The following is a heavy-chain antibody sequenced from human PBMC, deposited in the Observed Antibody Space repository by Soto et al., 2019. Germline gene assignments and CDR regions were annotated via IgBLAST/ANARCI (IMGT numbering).Heavy chain of an antibody. CDR2: IKSKTDGGTT. J-gene: IGHJ4*02. CDR3: TTVYYGSGSYSKYPFDY. V-gene: IGHV3-15*01. Sequence: GGSLRLSCAASGFTFSNAWMSWVRQAPGKGLEWVGRIKSKTDGGTTDYAAPVKGRFTISRDDSKNTLYLQMNSLKTEDTAVYYCTTVYYGSGSYSKYPFDYWGQGTLVTVSS. CDR1: GFTFSNAW. D-gene: IGHD3-10*01.